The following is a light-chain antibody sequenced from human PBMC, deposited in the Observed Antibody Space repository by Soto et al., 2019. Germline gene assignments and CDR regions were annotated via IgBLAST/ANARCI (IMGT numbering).Light chain of an antibody. J-gene: IGKJ1*01. CDR3: QQSYSIPWT. V-gene: IGKV1-39*01. CDR2: AAS. CDR1: QSISSY. Sequence: DIQMTQSPSSLSASVGDRVTITCRATQSISSYLNWYQQKPGKVPNLLIHAASSLQSGVPSRFSGTGSGTDLTLTISSLQAEDFATYYCQQSYSIPWTFGQGTKVEIK.